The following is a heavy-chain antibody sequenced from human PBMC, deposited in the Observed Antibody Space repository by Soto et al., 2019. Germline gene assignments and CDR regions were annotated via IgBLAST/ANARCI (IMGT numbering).Heavy chain of an antibody. CDR1: GGSISSDY. J-gene: IGHJ4*02. V-gene: IGHV4-59*08. CDR3: ARRYGGTRDY. D-gene: IGHD4-17*01. CDR2: IHYSGST. Sequence: SETLSLTCTVSGGSISSDYWSWIRQPPGKGLEWIGYIHYSGSTHYNPSLKSRVTMSLDTSKNQFSLNLSSVTAADTAVYYCARRYGGTRDYWGQGTLVTVSS.